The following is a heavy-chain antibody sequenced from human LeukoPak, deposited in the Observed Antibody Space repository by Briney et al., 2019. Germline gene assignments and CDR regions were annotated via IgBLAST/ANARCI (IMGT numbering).Heavy chain of an antibody. CDR2: ISSSSSYI. D-gene: IGHD3-3*01. Sequence: GGSLRLSCAASGFTFSSYSMNWVRQAPGKGLEWVSSISSSSSYIYYADSVKGRFTISRDNAKNSLYLQMNSLRAEDTAVYYCARDRAHPYYDFWSGYLYHFDYWGQGTLVTVSS. CDR1: GFTFSSYS. J-gene: IGHJ4*02. V-gene: IGHV3-21*01. CDR3: ARDRAHPYYDFWSGYLYHFDY.